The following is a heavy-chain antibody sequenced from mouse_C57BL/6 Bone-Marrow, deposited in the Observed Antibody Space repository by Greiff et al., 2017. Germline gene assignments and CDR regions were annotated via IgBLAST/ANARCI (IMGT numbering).Heavy chain of an antibody. CDR2: ISSGSSTI. Sequence: EVKLMESGGGLVKPGGSLKLSCAASGFTFSDYGMHWVRQAPEKGLEWVAYISSGSSTIYYADTVKGRYTISRDNAKNTLFLQMTGLRSEDSAMFYCARRYYDYGGQGTTLTVSS. CDR1: GFTFSDYG. J-gene: IGHJ2*01. V-gene: IGHV5-17*01. CDR3: ARRYYDY. D-gene: IGHD2-3*01.